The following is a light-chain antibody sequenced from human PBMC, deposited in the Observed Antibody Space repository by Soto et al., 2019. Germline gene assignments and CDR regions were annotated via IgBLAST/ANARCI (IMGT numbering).Light chain of an antibody. J-gene: IGLJ1*01. CDR1: SSDVGGYNY. CDR2: EVS. CDR3: SSYTSSSTQV. V-gene: IGLV2-14*01. Sequence: QSALTQPASVSGSPGQSITISCTGTSSDVGGYNYVSWYQQHPGKAPKLMIYEVSNRPSGVSNRFSGSKPGNTASLTISGLQAEDEADYYSSSYTSSSTQVFGTGTKLTVL.